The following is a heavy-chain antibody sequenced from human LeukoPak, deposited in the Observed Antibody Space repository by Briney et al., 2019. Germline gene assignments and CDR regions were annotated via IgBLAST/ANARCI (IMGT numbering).Heavy chain of an antibody. J-gene: IGHJ3*02. CDR3: ARESTVTTGAFDI. V-gene: IGHV1-69*04. D-gene: IGHD4-11*01. CDR2: IIPILGIA. Sequence: ASVKVSCKASGGTFSSYTISWVRQAPGQGLEWMGRIIPILGIANYAQKFQGRVTITADKSTSTAYMELSSLRSEDTAVYYCARESTVTTGAFDIWGQGTMDTVSS. CDR1: GGTFSSYT.